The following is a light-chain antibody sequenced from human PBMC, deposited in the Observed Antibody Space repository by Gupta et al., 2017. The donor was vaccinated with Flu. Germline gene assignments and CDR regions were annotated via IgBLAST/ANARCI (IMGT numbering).Light chain of an antibody. CDR2: STN. J-gene: IGLJ3*02. CDR1: SGSVSTSYY. V-gene: IGLV8-61*01. CDR3: VLDMGSGIWV. Sequence: QTLVTQAPSFSVSPGGTVTLTCGLSSGSVSTSYYPSWYQQTPGQAPRTLIYSTNTRSSGVPDRFSGSNLGNKAALTITGAQADDESDYYGVLDMGSGIWVFGGGTKLTVL.